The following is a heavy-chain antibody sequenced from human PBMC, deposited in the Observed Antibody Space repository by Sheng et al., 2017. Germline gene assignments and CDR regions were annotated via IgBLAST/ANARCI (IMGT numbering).Heavy chain of an antibody. V-gene: IGHV3-21*01. CDR1: GFTFSSYS. D-gene: IGHD4-17*01. J-gene: IGHJ4*02. Sequence: EVQLVESGGGLVKPGGPLRLSCAASGFTFSSYSMNWVRQAPGKGLEWVSSITSGSRYIYYADSVQGRFTISRDNAKNSLYLQMNSLRAEDTAVYYCARATVTTQIRTFDYWGQGTLV. CDR3: ARATVTTQIRTFDY. CDR2: ITSGSRYI.